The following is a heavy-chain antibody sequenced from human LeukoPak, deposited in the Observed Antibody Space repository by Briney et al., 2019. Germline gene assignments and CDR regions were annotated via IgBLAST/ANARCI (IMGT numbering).Heavy chain of an antibody. D-gene: IGHD3-10*01. Sequence: GGSLRLSCAASGFTFSTYAMNWVRQAPGKGLEWVSSISSSSSYIYYADSVKGRFTISRDNAKNSLYLQMNSLRAEDTAVYYCARVPSGLASRDYWGQGTLVTVSS. J-gene: IGHJ4*02. CDR1: GFTFSTYA. V-gene: IGHV3-21*01. CDR2: ISSSSSYI. CDR3: ARVPSGLASRDY.